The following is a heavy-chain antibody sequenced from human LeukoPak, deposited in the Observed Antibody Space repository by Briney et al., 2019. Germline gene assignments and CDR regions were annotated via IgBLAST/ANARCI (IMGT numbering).Heavy chain of an antibody. CDR2: ISGSGGST. Sequence: SLRLSSAASGFTSSSYAMSSVRHAPRKGLEWVSAISGSGGSTYYADSVKGRFTISRDTSKNTLYLQMNSRRADDMAVYYCAKDWRYFDYWGQGTLVTVSS. CDR1: GFTSSSYA. CDR3: AKDWRYFDY. J-gene: IGHJ4*02. V-gene: IGHV3-23*01. D-gene: IGHD3-9*01.